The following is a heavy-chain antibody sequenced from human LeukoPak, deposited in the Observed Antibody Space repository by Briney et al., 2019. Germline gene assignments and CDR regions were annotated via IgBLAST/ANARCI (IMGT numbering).Heavy chain of an antibody. CDR2: ILYDRSNK. D-gene: IGHD3-10*01. CDR1: GFTFSSYG. V-gene: IGHV3-30*18. Sequence: GGSLRLSCAASGFTFSSYGMHWVRQAPGKGLEWVAVILYDRSNKYYADSLKGRVTISRDKSKDTLYLQMNSLRAEDTAVYYCAKKGYAGSGTYSYYFDYWGQGTLVTASS. J-gene: IGHJ4*02. CDR3: AKKGYAGSGTYSYYFDY.